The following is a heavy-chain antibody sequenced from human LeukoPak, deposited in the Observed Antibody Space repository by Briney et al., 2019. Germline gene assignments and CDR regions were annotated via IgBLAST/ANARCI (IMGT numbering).Heavy chain of an antibody. J-gene: IGHJ6*02. V-gene: IGHV3-23*01. CDR3: AKRVTTVEPSVVDV. D-gene: IGHD4-23*01. CDR2: ISGSGGST. CDR1: GFTFSSFA. Sequence: GGSLRLSCAASGFTFSSFAMTWVRQAPGKGLEWVSAISGSGGSTYYADSVKGRFTISRDNSKKMLHLQMNRLRAEDTAVYYCAKRVTTVEPSVVDVWGQGTAVTVSS.